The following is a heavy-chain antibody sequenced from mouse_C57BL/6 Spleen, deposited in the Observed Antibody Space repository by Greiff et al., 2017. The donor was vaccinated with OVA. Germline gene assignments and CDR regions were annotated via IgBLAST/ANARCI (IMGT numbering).Heavy chain of an antibody. D-gene: IGHD1-1*01. CDR3: AREVYYGSSYDWYFDV. CDR2: ITPSNGGT. Sequence: QVQLQQPGTELVKPGASVKLSCKASGYTFTSYWMHWVKQRPGQGLEWIGNITPSNGGTNYNEKFKSKATLTVDKSSSTAYMQLSSLTSEDSAVYYCAREVYYGSSYDWYFDVWGTGTTVTVSS. CDR1: GYTFTSYW. J-gene: IGHJ1*03. V-gene: IGHV1-53*01.